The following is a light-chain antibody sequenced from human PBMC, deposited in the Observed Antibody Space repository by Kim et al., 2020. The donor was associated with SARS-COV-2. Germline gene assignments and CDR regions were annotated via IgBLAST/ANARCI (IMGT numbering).Light chain of an antibody. J-gene: IGLJ2*01. CDR2: YDT. CDR3: QVWDSTSDHLI. Sequence: AQGNTARISCGADNIGTKTVHWYQQRPGQAPVKVIHYDTDRPSGIPERFSGATSGNTATLTISRVEAGDEADYYCQVWDSTSDHLIFGGGTQLTVL. CDR1: NIGTKT. V-gene: IGLV3-21*04.